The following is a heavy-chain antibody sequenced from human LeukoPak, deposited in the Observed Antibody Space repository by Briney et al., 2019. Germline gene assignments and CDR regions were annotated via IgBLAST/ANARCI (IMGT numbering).Heavy chain of an antibody. CDR1: GYTLTELS. V-gene: IGHV1-24*01. CDR2: FDPEDGET. J-gene: IGHJ4*02. CDR3: ATASIRAARPTDY. D-gene: IGHD6-6*01. Sequence: ASVKVSCKVSGYTLTELSMHWVRQAPGKGLEWIGGFDPEDGETIYAQKFQGRVTMTEDTSTDTAYMELSSLRSEDTAVYYCATASIRAARPTDYWGQGALVTVSS.